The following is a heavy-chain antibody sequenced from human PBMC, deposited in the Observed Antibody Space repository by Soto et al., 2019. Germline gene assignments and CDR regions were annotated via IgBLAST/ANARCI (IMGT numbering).Heavy chain of an antibody. CDR1: GFTVSSNY. CDR2: IYSGGST. CDR3: ARAGIAVAAPDY. J-gene: IGHJ4*02. D-gene: IGHD6-19*01. V-gene: IGHV3-66*01. Sequence: GGSLRLSCAASGFTVSSNYMSWVRQAPGKGLEWVSVIYSGGSTYYADSVKGRFTISRDNSKNTLYLQMNSLRAEDTTVYYCARAGIAVAAPDYWGQGTLVTVSS.